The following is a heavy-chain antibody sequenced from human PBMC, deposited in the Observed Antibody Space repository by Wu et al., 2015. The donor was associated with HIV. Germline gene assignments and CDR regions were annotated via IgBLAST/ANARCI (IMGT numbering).Heavy chain of an antibody. CDR3: ARDTRYYYDSSGYWWLYYYYMDV. D-gene: IGHD3-22*01. CDR2: INPNSGGT. Sequence: QVQLVQSGAEVKKPGASVKVSCKASGYTFTGYYMHWVRQAPGQGLEWMGWINPNSGGTNYAQKFQGRVTMTRDTSISTAYMELSRLRSDDTAVYYCARDTRYYYDSSGYWWLYYYYMDVWGKGTTVTVSS. CDR1: GYTFTGYY. V-gene: IGHV1-2*02. J-gene: IGHJ6*03.